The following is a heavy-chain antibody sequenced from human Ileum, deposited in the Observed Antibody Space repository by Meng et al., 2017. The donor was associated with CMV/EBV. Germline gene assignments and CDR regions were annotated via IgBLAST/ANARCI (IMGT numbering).Heavy chain of an antibody. CDR3: ARDIMSRAYDFWTDNLDY. J-gene: IGHJ4*02. Sequence: GESLKISCAASGFAFRNYTMHWVRLAPGKGLEWVAVISSDGSRKFYADSVKGRVTISRDNSKSTLFLQMSSLRAEDTALYYCARDIMSRAYDFWTDNLDYWGQGILVTVSS. CDR1: GFAFRNYT. CDR2: ISSDGSRK. V-gene: IGHV3-30*04. D-gene: IGHD3/OR15-3a*01.